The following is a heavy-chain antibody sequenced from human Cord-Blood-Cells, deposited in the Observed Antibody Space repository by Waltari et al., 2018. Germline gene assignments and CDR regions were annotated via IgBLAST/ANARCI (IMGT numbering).Heavy chain of an antibody. CDR2: IYYSGST. Sequence: QLQLQESGPGLVKPSETLSLTCTVSGGSISSSRYYWGWIRPPPGKGLEWIGSIYYSGSTYYNPSLKSRVTISVDTSKNQFSLKLSSVTAADTAVYYCARHAPYSSSLYYFDYWGQGTLVTVSS. D-gene: IGHD6-13*01. J-gene: IGHJ4*02. CDR3: ARHAPYSSSLYYFDY. CDR1: GGSISSSRYY. V-gene: IGHV4-39*01.